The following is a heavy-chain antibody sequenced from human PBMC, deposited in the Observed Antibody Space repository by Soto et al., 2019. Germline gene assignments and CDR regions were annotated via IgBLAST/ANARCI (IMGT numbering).Heavy chain of an antibody. V-gene: IGHV3-53*01. D-gene: IGHD2-15*01. CDR1: GFTVSSSY. J-gene: IGHJ6*02. CDR2: IYSDGST. Sequence: PGGSLRLSCAASGFTVSSSYMNWVRQAPGKGLEWVSVIYSDGSTYYADSVKGRFIISRDNSKNTLYLQMNSLRAEDTAVYYCAGDGVGAVAASHFYGMDVWGQGTTVTVSS. CDR3: AGDGVGAVAASHFYGMDV.